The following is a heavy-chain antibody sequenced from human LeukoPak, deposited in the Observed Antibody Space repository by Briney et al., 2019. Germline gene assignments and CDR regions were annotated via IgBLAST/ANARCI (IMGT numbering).Heavy chain of an antibody. Sequence: SETLSLTCAVYGGSFSGYYWTWIRQPPGKGLEWIGEIDRSGSTNYNPSLKSRVTISVDTSKNQFSLKLSSVTAADTAVYYCARANSGWSINFDYWDQGTLVTVSS. V-gene: IGHV4-34*01. D-gene: IGHD6-19*01. CDR1: GGSFSGYY. CDR2: IDRSGST. CDR3: ARANSGWSINFDY. J-gene: IGHJ4*02.